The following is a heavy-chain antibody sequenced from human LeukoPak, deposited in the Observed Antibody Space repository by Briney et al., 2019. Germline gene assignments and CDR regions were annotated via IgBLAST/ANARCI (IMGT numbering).Heavy chain of an antibody. Sequence: GGSLRLSCAASGCTFRSYGMHWVRQAPGKGLEWVAVISYDGSNKYYADSVRGRFTISRDNSKNTLYLQMNSLRAEDTAVYYCAKDISVDTAMVLGMDVWGKETSVTVSS. D-gene: IGHD5-18*01. CDR1: GCTFRSYG. V-gene: IGHV3-30*18. CDR2: ISYDGSNK. J-gene: IGHJ6*04. CDR3: AKDISVDTAMVLGMDV.